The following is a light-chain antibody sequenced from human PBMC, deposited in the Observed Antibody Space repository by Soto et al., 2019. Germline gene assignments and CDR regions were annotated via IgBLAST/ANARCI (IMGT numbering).Light chain of an antibody. Sequence: DIQLTQSPSSLSASVGDRVTITCQASQDISNDLNWYQQKPGKAPNLLIYDASNLETGVPSRFSGGGYGTFFSFTINSLQPEDIATYYCQKHDGVPLFGPGTKVEVK. J-gene: IGKJ3*01. CDR2: DAS. CDR1: QDISND. CDR3: QKHDGVPL. V-gene: IGKV1-33*01.